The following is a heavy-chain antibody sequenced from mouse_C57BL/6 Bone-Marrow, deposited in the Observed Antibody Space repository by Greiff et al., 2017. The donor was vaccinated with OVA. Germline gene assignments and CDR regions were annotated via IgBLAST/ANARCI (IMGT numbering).Heavy chain of an antibody. CDR2: IHPNSGST. D-gene: IGHD2-4*01. Sequence: QVQLQQPGAELVKPGASVTLSCKASGYTFTSYWLHWVKQRPGQGLEWIGMIHPNSGSTNYNEKFKSKATLTVDKSSSTAYMQLSSLTSEDSAVYYCQYDYGAMDYWGQGTSVTVSS. J-gene: IGHJ4*01. CDR3: QYDYGAMDY. V-gene: IGHV1-64*01. CDR1: GYTFTSYW.